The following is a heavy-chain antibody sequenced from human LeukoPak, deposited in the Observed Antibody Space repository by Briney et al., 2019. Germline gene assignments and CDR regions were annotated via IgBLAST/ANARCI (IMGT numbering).Heavy chain of an antibody. Sequence: EASVKVSCKASGYTFTGYYMHWVRQAPGQGLEWMGWINPNSGGTNYAQKFQGRVTMTRDTSISTAYMELSRLRSDDTAVYYCARGYYDSSGYYSGSWFDPWGQGTLVTVSS. CDR1: GYTFTGYY. J-gene: IGHJ5*02. D-gene: IGHD3-22*01. CDR3: ARGYYDSSGYYSGSWFDP. V-gene: IGHV1-2*02. CDR2: INPNSGGT.